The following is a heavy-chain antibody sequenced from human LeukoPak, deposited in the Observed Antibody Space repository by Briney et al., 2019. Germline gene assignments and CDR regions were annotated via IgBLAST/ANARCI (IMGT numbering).Heavy chain of an antibody. Sequence: SETLSLTCTVSGGSISSYYWSWIRQPPGKGLEWIGYIYYSGSTNYNPSLKSRVTISVDTSQNQCSLKLTSVTAADTAVYYCVRGPDSSGNYQNFDLWGRGTLVTVSS. V-gene: IGHV4-59*01. CDR2: IYYSGST. CDR3: VRGPDSSGNYQNFDL. CDR1: GGSISSYY. J-gene: IGHJ2*01. D-gene: IGHD3-22*01.